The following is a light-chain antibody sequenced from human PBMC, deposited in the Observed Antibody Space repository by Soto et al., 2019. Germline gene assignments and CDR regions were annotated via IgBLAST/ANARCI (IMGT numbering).Light chain of an antibody. V-gene: IGKV3-15*01. J-gene: IGKJ1*01. CDR1: QRIGSN. Sequence: EIVMTQSPATLSASPGDTVTLSCRASQRIGSNLAWYQQKPGQAPRLLIYGASTRVTGVPARFSGSGSETEFTLTISSLQSEDFALYHCQQWIRWTFGQGTRLELK. CDR2: GAS. CDR3: QQWIRWT.